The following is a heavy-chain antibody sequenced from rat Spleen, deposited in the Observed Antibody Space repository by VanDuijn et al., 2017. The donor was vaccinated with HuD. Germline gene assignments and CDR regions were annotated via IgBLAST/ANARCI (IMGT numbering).Heavy chain of an antibody. J-gene: IGHJ2*01. CDR3: ARYITTVGGYYFDY. D-gene: IGHD1-1*01. CDR1: GFTFSDYA. V-gene: IGHV5-17*01. Sequence: EVQLVESGGGLVQPGRSLKLSCAASGFTFSDYAMAWVRQAPKKGLEWVATIIYDGSSTYYRDSVKGRFTISRDNAKSTLYLQMDSLRSEDTATYYCARYITTVGGYYFDYWGQGVMVTVSS. CDR2: IIYDGSST.